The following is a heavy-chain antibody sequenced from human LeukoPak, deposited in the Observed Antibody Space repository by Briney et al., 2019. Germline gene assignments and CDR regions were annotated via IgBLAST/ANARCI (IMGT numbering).Heavy chain of an antibody. V-gene: IGHV1-2*02. J-gene: IGHJ4*02. CDR2: INPNSGGT. Sequence: ASVKVSCKASGYTFTGYYMHWVRQAPGQGLEWMGWINPNSGGTNYAQKFQGRVTMTRDTSISTAYMELSRLRSDDTAVYYCARMFSGYGSRYFDYWGQGTLVTVSS. CDR3: ARMFSGYGSRYFDY. D-gene: IGHD5-12*01. CDR1: GYTFTGYY.